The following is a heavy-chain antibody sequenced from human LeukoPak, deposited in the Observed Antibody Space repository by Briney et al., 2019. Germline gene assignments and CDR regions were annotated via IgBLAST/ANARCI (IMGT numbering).Heavy chain of an antibody. CDR3: AKDGQTGEWELEH. D-gene: IGHD7-27*01. CDR2: ITGSGSST. Sequence: GGSLRPSCAASGFTFTRHAMTWVRQAPGKGLDYVSTITGSGSSTYYANSVKGRFTVSRDNSKNTVYLQMNSLRVDDTAIYYCAKDGQTGEWELEHWGQGTLVTVSS. V-gene: IGHV3-23*01. CDR1: GFTFTRHA. J-gene: IGHJ1*01.